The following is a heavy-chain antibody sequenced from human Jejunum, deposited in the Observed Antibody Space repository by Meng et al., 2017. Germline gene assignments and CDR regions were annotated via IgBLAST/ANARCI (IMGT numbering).Heavy chain of an antibody. CDR2: IQSGGNT. CDR3: ASGSSGWPTY. J-gene: IGHJ4*02. D-gene: IGHD6-19*01. Sequence: SETLSLTCTVSGGSISTDSYFWTWIRQPAGKGLEWIGRIQSGGNTNYNPSLKSRVTISTDTSKNQFSLRLTSVTAADTAVYYCASGSSGWPTYWARG. CDR1: GGSISTDSYF. V-gene: IGHV4-61*02.